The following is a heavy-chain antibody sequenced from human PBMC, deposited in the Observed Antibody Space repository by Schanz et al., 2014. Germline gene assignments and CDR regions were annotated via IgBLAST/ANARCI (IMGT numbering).Heavy chain of an antibody. J-gene: IGHJ4*02. Sequence: QGQLVQSGPEVKEPGASVKVSCEASRYTFNTYGLNWVRQAPGQGLEWMGWISAYNGNTNYAQKLQGRVTMTADTSTSTAYMDLRSLRPEDTAVYYCARSNYYDNSDYYNSFDYWGQGTLVTVSA. CDR2: ISAYNGNT. CDR3: ARSNYYDNSDYYNSFDY. D-gene: IGHD3-22*01. V-gene: IGHV1-18*01. CDR1: RYTFNTYG.